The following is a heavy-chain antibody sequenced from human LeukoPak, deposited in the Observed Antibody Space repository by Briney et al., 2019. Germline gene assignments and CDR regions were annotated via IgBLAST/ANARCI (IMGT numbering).Heavy chain of an antibody. Sequence: KPGGPLRLSCAASGFTFSDYYMTWIRQAPGKGLQWLSYITGSGDAIYSADSVKGRFTISRDNVKNSLYLQMNSLRAEDTAVYYCARVLFSVRPYYFDYWGQGTLVTVSS. V-gene: IGHV3-11*04. D-gene: IGHD3-10*02. CDR1: GFTFSDYY. J-gene: IGHJ4*02. CDR3: ARVLFSVRPYYFDY. CDR2: ITGSGDAI.